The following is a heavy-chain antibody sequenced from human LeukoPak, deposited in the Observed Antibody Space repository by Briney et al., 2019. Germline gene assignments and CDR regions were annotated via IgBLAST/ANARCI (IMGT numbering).Heavy chain of an antibody. CDR3: ARDPYYYDSSDYLLYDYMDV. D-gene: IGHD3-22*01. J-gene: IGHJ6*03. V-gene: IGHV4-4*07. CDR1: GGSISSYY. CDR2: FYTSGST. Sequence: SETLSLTCTVSGGSISSYYWSWVRQPAGKGLEWVGRFYTSGSTNYNPSLKGRATISVDKSDNQFSLRLRSVTPADTAAYYCARDPYYYDSSDYLLYDYMDVWGKGITVTVSS.